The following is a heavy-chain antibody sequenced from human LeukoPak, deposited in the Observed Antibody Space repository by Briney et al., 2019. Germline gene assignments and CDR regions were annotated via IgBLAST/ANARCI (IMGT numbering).Heavy chain of an antibody. Sequence: ASVKVSCKASGGTFSSYAISWVRQAPGQGLEWKGGIIPIFGTANYAQKFQGRVTITADESTSTAYMELSSLRSEDTAVYYCARGLSSSWYNAFDIWGQGTMVTVSS. CDR1: GGTFSSYA. CDR3: ARGLSSSWYNAFDI. D-gene: IGHD6-13*01. V-gene: IGHV1-69*01. J-gene: IGHJ3*02. CDR2: IIPIFGTA.